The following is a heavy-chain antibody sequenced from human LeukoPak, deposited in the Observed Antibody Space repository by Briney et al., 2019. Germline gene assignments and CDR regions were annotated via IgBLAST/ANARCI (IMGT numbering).Heavy chain of an antibody. V-gene: IGHV3-7*01. Sequence: SGGSLRLSCAASGFTFSSYAMHWVRQAPGKGLEWVANIKQDGSEKYYVDSVKGRFTISRDNAKNSLYLQMNSLRAEDTAVYYCARRIVGTITEGDWFDPWGQGTLVTVSS. J-gene: IGHJ5*02. CDR2: IKQDGSEK. CDR3: ARRIVGTITEGDWFDP. CDR1: GFTFSSYA. D-gene: IGHD1-26*01.